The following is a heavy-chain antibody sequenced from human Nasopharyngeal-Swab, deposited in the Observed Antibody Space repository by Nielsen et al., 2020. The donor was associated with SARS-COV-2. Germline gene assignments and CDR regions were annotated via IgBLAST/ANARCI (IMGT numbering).Heavy chain of an antibody. J-gene: IGHJ4*02. CDR2: TLYRSKWYN. CDR3: ARGRDFSFDS. D-gene: IGHD3-3*01. V-gene: IGHV6-1*01. Sequence: SQTLSLTCAISGDSVSSHSAGCNWIRQSPSRGLEWLRRTLYRSKWYNDYAESVKSRIAVNPATSKNQFSLQLNSVTPEDTAVYYCARGRDFSFDSWGQGTLVTASS. CDR1: GDSVSSHSAG.